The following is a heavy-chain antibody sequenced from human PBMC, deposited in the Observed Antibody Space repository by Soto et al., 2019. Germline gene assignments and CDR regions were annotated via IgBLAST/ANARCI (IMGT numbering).Heavy chain of an antibody. V-gene: IGHV4-31*03. CDR3: ASTYYNASSGPFDY. CDR2: IYYSGST. Sequence: QVQLQESGPGLVKPSQTLSLTCTVSGGSISSGNYYWSWIRQHPGKGLEWIGYIYYSGSTYYNPSLKGRVTISVDTSKDPFSLKLSSVTAADTAVYYLASTYYNASSGPFDYWGQGTLVTVSS. D-gene: IGHD3-22*01. CDR1: GGSISSGNYY. J-gene: IGHJ4*02.